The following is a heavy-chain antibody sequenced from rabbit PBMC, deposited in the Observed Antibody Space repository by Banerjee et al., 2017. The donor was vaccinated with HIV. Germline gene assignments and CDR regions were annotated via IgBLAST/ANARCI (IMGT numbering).Heavy chain of an antibody. D-gene: IGHD4-1*01. V-gene: IGHV1S45*01. CDR3: ARDLAGVIGWNFGL. CDR1: GFTLSSYW. CDR2: INTSSGNT. J-gene: IGHJ6*01. Sequence: LEESGGGLVKPEGSLTLTCTASGFTLSSYWMCWVRQAPGKGLQWIACINTSSGNTVYANWAKGRFTISKTSSTTVTLQMTSLTAADTATYFCARDLAGVIGWNFGLWGQGTLVTVS.